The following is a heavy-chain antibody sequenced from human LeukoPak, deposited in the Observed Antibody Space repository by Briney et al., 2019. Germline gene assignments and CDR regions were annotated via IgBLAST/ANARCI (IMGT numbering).Heavy chain of an antibody. D-gene: IGHD5-24*01. J-gene: IGHJ4*02. CDR3: ARPDGENYDFDY. CDR1: GASVRSHG. V-gene: IGHV4-59*02. CDR2: GFYIGST. Sequence: SETLSLTCTVSGASVRSHGWSWVRQTPGKGLEWLGYGFYIGSTNYNPSLGRQVAISLDTSKTKFSLRLPAVTAADPAVYHCARPDGENYDFDYWGQGILVTVSS.